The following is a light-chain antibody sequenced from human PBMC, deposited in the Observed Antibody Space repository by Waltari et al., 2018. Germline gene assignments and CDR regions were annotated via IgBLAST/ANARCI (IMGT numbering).Light chain of an antibody. CDR1: PSDIGSNS. CDR2: VNN. J-gene: IGLJ2*01. Sequence: QSVLTQAPSASGTPGQRVTISCSGSPSDIGSNSVNWYQQLPGTAPKPLSYVNNQWPPGAPDRFSGYKSVHSASRAISGLQADDEANYYCETWDDRLSGPVFGGGTKLTVL. V-gene: IGLV1-44*01. CDR3: ETWDDRLSGPV.